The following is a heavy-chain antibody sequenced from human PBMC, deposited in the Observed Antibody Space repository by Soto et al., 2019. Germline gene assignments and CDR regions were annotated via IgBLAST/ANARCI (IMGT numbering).Heavy chain of an antibody. CDR1: GYTFTSYD. CDR2: MNPNSGNT. J-gene: IGHJ5*02. Sequence: ASVKVSCKASGYTFTSYDINWVRQATGQGLEWMGWMNPNSGNTGYAQKFQGRVTMTRNTSISTAYMELSSLRSEDTAVYYCARAGTTTYHYVLGDWFDPWGQGTLVTVSS. CDR3: ARAGTTTYHYVLGDWFDP. D-gene: IGHD3-22*01. V-gene: IGHV1-8*01.